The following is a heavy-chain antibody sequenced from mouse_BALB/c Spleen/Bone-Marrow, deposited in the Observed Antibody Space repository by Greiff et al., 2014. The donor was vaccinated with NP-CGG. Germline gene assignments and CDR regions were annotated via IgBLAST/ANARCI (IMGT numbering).Heavy chain of an antibody. CDR2: IAPGSGST. J-gene: IGHJ2*01. CDR1: GYTFTSHW. D-gene: IGHD1-1*01. Sequence: DLVKPGASVKLSCKASGYTFTSHWINWIKQGPGQGLEWIGRIAPGSGSTYYNEMFKGKATLTVDTSSSAAYIQLSSLSSEDSAVYFCARFPFYYGSSFYYFDYWGQGTTLTVSS. CDR3: ARFPFYYGSSFYYFDY. V-gene: IGHV1S41*01.